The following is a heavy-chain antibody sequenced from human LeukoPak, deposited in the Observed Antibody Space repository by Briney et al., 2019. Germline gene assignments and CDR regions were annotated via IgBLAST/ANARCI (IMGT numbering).Heavy chain of an antibody. CDR2: IYPGDSDT. CDR1: GYSFSNYW. J-gene: IGHJ5*02. Sequence: GESLKISCKGSGYSFSNYWIGWVRQMPGKGLQWMGIIYPGDSDTRYSPSFQGQVTISADKSINTAYLQWSSLKASDSAMYYCARHKAVAGENWFDTWGQGTLVTVSS. V-gene: IGHV5-51*01. D-gene: IGHD6-19*01. CDR3: ARHKAVAGENWFDT.